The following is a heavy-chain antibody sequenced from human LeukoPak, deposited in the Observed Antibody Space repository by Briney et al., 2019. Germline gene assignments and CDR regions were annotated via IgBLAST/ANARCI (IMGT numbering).Heavy chain of an antibody. V-gene: IGHV4-38-2*02. J-gene: IGHJ4*02. CDR1: GYSISSGKY. D-gene: IGHD3-10*01. CDR2: IYASGST. Sequence: SETLSLTCSVSGYSISSGKYWAWIRQTPGKGLEWIGSIYASGSTYYTPSLKSRVTMSVDTSKNQFSLSLTSVTAADTAVYFCARGPGISGDHIYPDYWGQGIQVTVSS. CDR3: ARGPGISGDHIYPDY.